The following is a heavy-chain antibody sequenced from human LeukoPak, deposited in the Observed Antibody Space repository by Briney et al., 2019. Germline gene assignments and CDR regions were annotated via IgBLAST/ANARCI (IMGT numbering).Heavy chain of an antibody. D-gene: IGHD5-24*01. Sequence: PSETLSLTCTVSGGSVSSGSYYWSWIRQPPGKGLEWIGYIYYSGSTNYNPSLKSRVIISVDTSKNQFSLKLSSVTAADTAVYYCARGVEMADYWGQGTLVTVSS. J-gene: IGHJ4*02. CDR3: ARGVEMADY. CDR1: GGSVSSGSYY. CDR2: IYYSGST. V-gene: IGHV4-61*01.